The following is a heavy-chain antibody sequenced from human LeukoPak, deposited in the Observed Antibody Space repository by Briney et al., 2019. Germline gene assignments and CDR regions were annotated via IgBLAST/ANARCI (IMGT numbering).Heavy chain of an antibody. CDR1: GFTFSGSG. J-gene: IGHJ5*02. CDR2: IRYDGSNK. CDR3: AREWNNWFDP. Sequence: GGSLRLSCAASGFTFSGSGMHWVRQAPGKGLEWVTFIRYDGSNKYYADSVKGRFTISRDNSKNTLYLQMNSLRAEDTAVYYCAREWNNWFDPWGQGTLVTVSS. V-gene: IGHV3-30*02.